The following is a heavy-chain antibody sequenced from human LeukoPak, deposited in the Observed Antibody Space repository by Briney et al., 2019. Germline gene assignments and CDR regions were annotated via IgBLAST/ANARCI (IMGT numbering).Heavy chain of an antibody. Sequence: SETLSLTCTVSAGPINNYYWSWIRQPPGKGLEWIGYIYYSGSTNYNPSLKSRVTISVDTSKKQVSLNLSSVTAADTAVYYCARVAARYVGMDVWGQGTTVTVSS. V-gene: IGHV4-59*01. CDR3: ARVAARYVGMDV. CDR1: AGPINNYY. CDR2: IYYSGST. D-gene: IGHD6-6*01. J-gene: IGHJ6*02.